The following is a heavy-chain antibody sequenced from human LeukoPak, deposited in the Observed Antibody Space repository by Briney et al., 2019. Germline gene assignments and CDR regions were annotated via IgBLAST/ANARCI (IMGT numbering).Heavy chain of an antibody. CDR3: AGEDAGSPKLDY. CDR2: ISTSGSTI. V-gene: IGHV3-11*01. J-gene: IGHJ4*02. CDR1: GFTFTDYY. Sequence: GGSLRLSCAASGFTFTDYYMNWIRQAPGKGLEWVSYISTSGSTIYYADSVRGRFTISRDNAKNSMYLQMNSLRPEDTAVYYCAGEDAGSPKLDYWGQGTLVTVSS.